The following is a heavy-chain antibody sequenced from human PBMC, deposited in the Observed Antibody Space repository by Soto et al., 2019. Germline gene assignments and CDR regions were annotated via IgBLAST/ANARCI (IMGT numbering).Heavy chain of an antibody. CDR1: GSPLIGTY. D-gene: IGHD5-12*01. V-gene: IGHV1-2*02. J-gene: IGHJ4*02. Sequence: QVNLVQSGAEVKEPGPPVKVSCKTSGSPLIGTYIPGLQKAPGKGLEWVGWINPNSGATNYAQKLQGRVTMTRDRSITTAYMELSRLTSDDTAVYYCARDMVSTIGNFDFWGQGTPVTISS. CDR2: INPNSGAT. CDR3: ARDMVSTIGNFDF.